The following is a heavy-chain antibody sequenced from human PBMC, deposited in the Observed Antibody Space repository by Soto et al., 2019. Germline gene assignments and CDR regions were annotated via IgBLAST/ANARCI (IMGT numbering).Heavy chain of an antibody. CDR1: GGSISSGGYY. Sequence: QVQLQESGPGLVKPSQTLSLTCTVSGGSISSGGYYWSWIRQHPGKGLEWIGYIYYSGSTYYNPSLKSRVTITVDPSKNQFSLKLSSVTAADTAVYYCARDGHDYGDYEYFQHWGQGTLVTVSS. CDR2: IYYSGST. J-gene: IGHJ1*01. D-gene: IGHD4-17*01. V-gene: IGHV4-31*03. CDR3: ARDGHDYGDYEYFQH.